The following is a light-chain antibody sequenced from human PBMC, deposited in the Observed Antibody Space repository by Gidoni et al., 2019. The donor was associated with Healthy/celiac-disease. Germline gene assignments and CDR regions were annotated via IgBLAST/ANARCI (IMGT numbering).Light chain of an antibody. Sequence: QSVLTQPPSASGTPGQRVTISCSGSSSKIGSNTVNWYQQLPGTAPKLLIYSTNQRPSGVPDRFSGSKSGTSASLAISGLQSEDEADYYCAAWDDSLNGWVFGGGTKLTVL. CDR2: STN. V-gene: IGLV1-44*01. CDR3: AAWDDSLNGWV. J-gene: IGLJ3*02. CDR1: SSKIGSNT.